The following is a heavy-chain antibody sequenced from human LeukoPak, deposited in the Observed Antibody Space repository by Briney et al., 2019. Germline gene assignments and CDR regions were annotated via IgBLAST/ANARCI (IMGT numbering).Heavy chain of an antibody. CDR3: ARVLWFRWVPSAFDY. D-gene: IGHD3-10*01. CDR1: GGSFSGYY. CDR2: INHSGST. V-gene: IGHV4-34*01. J-gene: IGHJ4*02. Sequence: SETLSLTCAVYGGSFSGYYWNWIRQPPGKGLEWIGEINHSGSTNYNPSLKSRVTISVDTSKNQFSLKLSSVTAADTAVYYCARVLWFRWVPSAFDYWGQGTLVTVSS.